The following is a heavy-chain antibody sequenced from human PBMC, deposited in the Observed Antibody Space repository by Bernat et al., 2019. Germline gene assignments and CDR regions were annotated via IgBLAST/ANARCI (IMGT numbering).Heavy chain of an antibody. CDR2: ISYDGSNK. V-gene: IGHV3-30-3*01. Sequence: QVQLVESGGGVVQPGRSLRLSCAASGFTFSSYAMHWVRQAPGKGLEWVAVISYDGSNKYYVDSVKGRFTISRDNSKNTLYLQMNSLRAEDTAVYYCAKDYKSKYCTSTSCYEDDYWGQGTLVTVSS. J-gene: IGHJ4*02. CDR1: GFTFSSYA. D-gene: IGHD2-2*01. CDR3: AKDYKSKYCTSTSCYEDDY.